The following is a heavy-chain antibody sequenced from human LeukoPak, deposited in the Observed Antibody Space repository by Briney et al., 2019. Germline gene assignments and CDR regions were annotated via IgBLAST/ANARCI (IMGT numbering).Heavy chain of an antibody. J-gene: IGHJ4*02. Sequence: GGSLRLSCAASGFTVSSNYMSWVRQAPGKGLEWLSVIYSGGSTYYADSVKGRFTISRHTSQNTLYLQMNSLRAEDTAVYYCARVRLGSGWSLFDFWGQGTLVTVSS. V-gene: IGHV3-53*04. CDR2: IYSGGST. CDR3: ARVRLGSGWSLFDF. D-gene: IGHD6-19*01. CDR1: GFTVSSNY.